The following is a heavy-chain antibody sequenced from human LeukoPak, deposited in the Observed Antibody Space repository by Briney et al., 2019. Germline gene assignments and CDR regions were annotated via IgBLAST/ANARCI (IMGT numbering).Heavy chain of an antibody. V-gene: IGHV4-39*07. CDR2: IYYSGST. CDR1: GFTFSSYS. CDR3: ARVTSGYSYGHFDY. D-gene: IGHD5-18*01. Sequence: GSLRLSCAASGFTFSSYSMTWVRQPPGKGLEWIGSIYYSGSTYYNPSLKSRVTISVDTSKNQFSLKLSSVTAADTAVYYCARVTSGYSYGHFDYWGQGTLVTVSS. J-gene: IGHJ4*02.